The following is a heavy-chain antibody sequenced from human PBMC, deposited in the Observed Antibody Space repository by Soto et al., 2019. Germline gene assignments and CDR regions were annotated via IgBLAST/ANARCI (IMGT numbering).Heavy chain of an antibody. J-gene: IGHJ5*02. Sequence: SATLSLPCTVSGGSISSSSYYWGWIRQPPGKGLEWIGSSYYSGSTYYNPSLKSRVTISVDTSKNQFSLKLSSVTAADTAVYYCARGVVVVAANNWFDPWGQGTLVTVSS. CDR1: GGSISSSSYY. CDR2: SYYSGST. CDR3: ARGVVVVAANNWFDP. V-gene: IGHV4-39*01. D-gene: IGHD2-15*01.